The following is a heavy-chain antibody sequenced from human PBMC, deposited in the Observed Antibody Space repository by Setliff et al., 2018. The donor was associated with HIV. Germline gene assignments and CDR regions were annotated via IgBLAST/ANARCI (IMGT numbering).Heavy chain of an antibody. CDR3: VRQPVVPASMPTHNYFDP. CDR1: GGSISSGSFY. J-gene: IGHJ5*02. Sequence: PSETLSLTCTVSGGSISSGSFYWSWMRQPAGKRLEWIGRIYTSGSTNYNPSLKSRVTISVDTSKNQFSLKLSSVTAADTAVYYCVRQPVVPASMPTHNYFDPWGQGTVVTVSS. D-gene: IGHD2-2*01. CDR2: IYTSGST. V-gene: IGHV4-61*02.